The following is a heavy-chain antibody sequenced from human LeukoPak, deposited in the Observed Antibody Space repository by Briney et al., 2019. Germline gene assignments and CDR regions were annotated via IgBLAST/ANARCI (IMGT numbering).Heavy chain of an antibody. CDR1: GFTFSSYS. V-gene: IGHV3-21*01. J-gene: IGHJ3*02. CDR2: ISSSSSYI. D-gene: IGHD2-15*01. Sequence: PGGSLRLSCAASGFTFSSYSMNWVRQAPGKGLEWVSSISSSSSYIYYADSVKGRFTISRDNAKNSLYLQMNSLRAEDTAVYCCARGRVVHAFDIWGQGTMVTVSS. CDR3: ARGRVVHAFDI.